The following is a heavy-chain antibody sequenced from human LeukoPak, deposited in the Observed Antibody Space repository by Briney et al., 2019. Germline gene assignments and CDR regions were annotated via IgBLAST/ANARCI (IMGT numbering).Heavy chain of an antibody. CDR1: GGSISSSNW. V-gene: IGHV4-4*02. Sequence: SETLSLTCAVSGGSISSSNWWSWVRQPPGKGLEWIGRIFHTGTTDYKTSLKGRVTISVDTSKNQFSLKLSSVTAADTAVYYCARLVPAAPWGQGTLVTVSS. D-gene: IGHD2-2*01. J-gene: IGHJ5*02. CDR3: ARLVPAAP. CDR2: IFHTGTT.